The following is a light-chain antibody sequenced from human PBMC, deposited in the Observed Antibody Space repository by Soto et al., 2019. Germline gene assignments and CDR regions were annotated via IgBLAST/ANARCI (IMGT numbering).Light chain of an antibody. CDR3: ETWDSNTYV. V-gene: IGLV4-60*02. Sequence: QSVLTQSSSASASLGSSVSLTCTLSSGHSSYIIAWHQQQPGKAPRYLMKLEGSGSYNKGSGVPDRFSGSSSGADRYLTISNLQFEDEADYYCETWDSNTYVFGNGTKLTVL. CDR2: LEGSGSY. CDR1: SGHSSYI. J-gene: IGLJ1*01.